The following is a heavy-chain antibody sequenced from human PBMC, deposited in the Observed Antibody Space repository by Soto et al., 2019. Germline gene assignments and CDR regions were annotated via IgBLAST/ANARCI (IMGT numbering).Heavy chain of an antibody. D-gene: IGHD4-17*01. CDR3: ASGDYGGDYYYYGMDV. J-gene: IGHJ6*02. V-gene: IGHV4-59*02. Sequence: TSETLSLTCTVSGASVSSYYWSWIRQPPGKGLEWLGYILYTGNTNYNPSLKSRVTISADTSKNQFSLKLSSVTAADTAVYYCASGDYGGDYYYYGMDVWGQGTTVTVSS. CDR2: ILYTGNT. CDR1: GASVSSYY.